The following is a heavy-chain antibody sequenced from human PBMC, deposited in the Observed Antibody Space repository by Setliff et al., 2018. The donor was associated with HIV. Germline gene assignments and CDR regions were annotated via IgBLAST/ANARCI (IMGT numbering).Heavy chain of an antibody. CDR1: GFTFSSYS. V-gene: IGHV3-21*01. CDR2: ISSSSSYI. CDR3: ARTAVATIEDWFDP. D-gene: IGHD5-12*01. J-gene: IGHJ5*02. Sequence: GGSLRLSCAASGFTFSSYSMNWVRQAPGKGLEWVSFISSSSSYIYYADSVKGRFTISRVNAKNSLYLQMNSLRAEDTAVYYCARTAVATIEDWFDPWGQGTLVTVSS.